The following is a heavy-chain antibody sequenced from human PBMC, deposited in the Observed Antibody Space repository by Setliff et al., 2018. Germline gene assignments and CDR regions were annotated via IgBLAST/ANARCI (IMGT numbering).Heavy chain of an antibody. Sequence: EGSVQVSCKASGYTLSNSILSWVRQAPGQGLEWMGWISAYNGKTYFAQKFQDRITLTTDTSTNTGYLELRGLRSDDTAVYYCLRLVRYCTKIACQATSGDEVWGLGTLVTVSP. CDR3: LRLVRYCTKIACQATSGDEV. D-gene: IGHD2-8*01. J-gene: IGHJ4*02. V-gene: IGHV1-18*01. CDR2: ISAYNGKT. CDR1: GYTLSNSI.